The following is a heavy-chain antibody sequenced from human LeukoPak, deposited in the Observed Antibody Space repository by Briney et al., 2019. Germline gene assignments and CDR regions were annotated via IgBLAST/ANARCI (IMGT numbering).Heavy chain of an antibody. CDR3: ATGGRDGYNYLYFQH. D-gene: IGHD5-24*01. CDR2: FDPEDGET. CDR1: GYTLTELS. J-gene: IGHJ1*01. V-gene: IGHV1-24*01. Sequence: ASVKVSCKVSGYTLTELSMHWVRQAPGKGLEWMGGFDPEDGETIYAQKFQGRVTMTEDTPTDTAYMELSSLRSEDTAVYYCATGGRDGYNYLYFQHWGQGTLVTVSS.